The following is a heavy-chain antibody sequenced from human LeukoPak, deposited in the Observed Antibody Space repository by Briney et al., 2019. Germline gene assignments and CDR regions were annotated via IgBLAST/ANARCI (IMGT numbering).Heavy chain of an antibody. Sequence: SETLSLTCTVSGGSITSHYWSWIRQPPGKGLEWIGYVYYSGTTNYNPSLRSRVSISVDTSKNQFSLKLSSVTAADTAVYYCARETSQKGAHYMDVWGKGTTVTISS. D-gene: IGHD3-16*01. J-gene: IGHJ6*03. CDR2: VYYSGTT. V-gene: IGHV4-59*11. CDR3: ARETSQKGAHYMDV. CDR1: GGSITSHY.